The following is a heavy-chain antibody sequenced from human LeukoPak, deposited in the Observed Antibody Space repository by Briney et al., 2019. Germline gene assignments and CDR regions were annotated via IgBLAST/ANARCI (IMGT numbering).Heavy chain of an antibody. J-gene: IGHJ4*02. D-gene: IGHD3-22*01. CDR1: GGSFSSTTYY. CDR2: VYYSGST. V-gene: IGHV4-39*01. Sequence: SETLSLTCTVSGGSFSSTTYYWGWLRQPPGTGLEWIGSVYYSGSTCYNQSLKSRVTISVDTSKNQFSLKLTSVTAADTAVYYCARQYYDSSGYYPWYFDYWGQGTLVTVSS. CDR3: ARQYYDSSGYYPWYFDY.